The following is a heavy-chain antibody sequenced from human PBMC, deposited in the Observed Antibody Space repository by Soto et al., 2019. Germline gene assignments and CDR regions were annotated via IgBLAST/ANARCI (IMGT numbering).Heavy chain of an antibody. J-gene: IGHJ5*02. CDR2: INSDGSST. D-gene: IGHD3-22*01. CDR1: GFTFSSYW. CDR3: ARERAYYYDSSGYWDWFDP. V-gene: IGHV3-74*01. Sequence: EVQLVESGGGLVQPGGSLRLSCAASGFTFSSYWMHWVRQAPGKGLVWVSRINSDGSSTSYADSVKGRFTISRDNAKNTLYLQMNSVRAEDTAVYYCARERAYYYDSSGYWDWFDPWGQGTLVTVCS.